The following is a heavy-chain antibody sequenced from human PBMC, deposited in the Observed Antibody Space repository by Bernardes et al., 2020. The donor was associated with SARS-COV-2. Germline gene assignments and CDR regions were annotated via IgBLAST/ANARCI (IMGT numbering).Heavy chain of an antibody. CDR2: ISSSSNTI. D-gene: IGHD2-15*01. CDR1: GFTFSSYA. Sequence: GGSLRLSCAASGFTFSSYAMSWVRQAPGKGLEWVSHISSSSNTIYYADSVKGRFTISRDNAKNSLYLQMNNLRDEDTAVYYCARDSGRGGSCDYWGQGALVSVSS. V-gene: IGHV3-48*02. J-gene: IGHJ4*02. CDR3: ARDSGRGGSCDY.